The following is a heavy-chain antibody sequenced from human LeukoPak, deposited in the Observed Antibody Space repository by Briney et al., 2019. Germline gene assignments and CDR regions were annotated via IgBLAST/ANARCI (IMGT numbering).Heavy chain of an antibody. J-gene: IGHJ4*02. CDR2: ISYDGSNK. V-gene: IGHV3-30*04. D-gene: IGHD1-1*01. Sequence: GGSLRLSCSASGFTFSSYAMHWVRQAPGKGLEWVAVISYDGSNKYYADSVKGRFTISRDNSKNTLYLQMNSLRAEDTAVYYCARDRSGTFDYWGQGTLVTVSS. CDR1: GFTFSSYA. CDR3: ARDRSGTFDY.